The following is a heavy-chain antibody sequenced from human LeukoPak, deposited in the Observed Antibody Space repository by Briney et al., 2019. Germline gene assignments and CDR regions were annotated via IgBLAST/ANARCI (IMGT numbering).Heavy chain of an antibody. D-gene: IGHD1-26*01. V-gene: IGHV4-4*07. CDR2: IYTSGST. CDR1: GGSISSYY. J-gene: IGHJ3*02. CDR3: ARVGTGGSGSYYPRSAGLSSRRIYAFDI. Sequence: TSETLSLTCTVSGGSISSYYWSWIRQPAGKGLEWIGRIYTSGSTNYNPSLKSRVTMSVDTSKNQFSLKLSSVTAADTAVYYCARVGTGGSGSYYPRSAGLSSRRIYAFDIWGQGTMVTVSS.